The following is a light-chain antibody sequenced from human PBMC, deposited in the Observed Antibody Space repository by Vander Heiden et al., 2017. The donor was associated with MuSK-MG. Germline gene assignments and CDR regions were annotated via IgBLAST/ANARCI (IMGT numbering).Light chain of an antibody. CDR1: SSDVGGYNY. V-gene: IGLV2-8*01. J-gene: IGLJ1*01. Sequence: QSALTQPPSASGSPGQSVTISCTGTSSDVGGYNYVSWYQQHPGKAPKVMIYEVSKRPSGGSDRFSGSKSGNTASLTVSGLQAEDEADYYCSSYAGNNNFLYVFGTGTKVTVL. CDR3: SSYAGNNNFLYV. CDR2: EVS.